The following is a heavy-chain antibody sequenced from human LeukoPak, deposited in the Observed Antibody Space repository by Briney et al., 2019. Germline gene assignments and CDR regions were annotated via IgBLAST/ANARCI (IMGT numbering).Heavy chain of an antibody. CDR1: GGSFSGYY. J-gene: IGHJ5*02. CDR2: INHSGST. Sequence: SETLSLTCAVYGGSFSGYYWSWIRQPPGKGLEWIGEINHSGSTNYNPSLKSRVTISVDTCKNQFSLKLSSVTAADTAVYYCASRLWFGERRFDPWGQGTLVTVSS. D-gene: IGHD3-10*01. V-gene: IGHV4-34*01. CDR3: ASRLWFGERRFDP.